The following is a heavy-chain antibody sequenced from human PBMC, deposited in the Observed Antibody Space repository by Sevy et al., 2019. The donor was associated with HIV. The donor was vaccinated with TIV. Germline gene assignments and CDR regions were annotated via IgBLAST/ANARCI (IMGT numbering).Heavy chain of an antibody. Sequence: GESLKISCKGSGYSFTSYWIGWVRQMPGKGLEWMGIIYPGDSDTRYSPSFQGQVTISADKSISTAYLQWSSLKASDTAMYYCARHALGLDDILTGSPSWFDPWGQGTLVTVSS. CDR3: ARHALGLDDILTGSPSWFDP. CDR2: IYPGDSDT. J-gene: IGHJ5*02. D-gene: IGHD3-9*01. CDR1: GYSFTSYW. V-gene: IGHV5-51*01.